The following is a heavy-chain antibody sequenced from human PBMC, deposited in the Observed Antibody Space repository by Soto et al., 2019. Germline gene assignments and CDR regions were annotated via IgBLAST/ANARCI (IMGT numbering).Heavy chain of an antibody. V-gene: IGHV3-23*01. D-gene: IGHD6-6*01. CDR1: GFTFTTYA. CDR3: AKIHIAALSEIDY. J-gene: IGHJ4*02. Sequence: GSLRLSCAASGFTFTTYAMSWARQAPGEGLEWVSAISANDENTYYADSVTGRFTISRDNSKNTLYLQMNSLRAEDTAVYYCAKIHIAALSEIDYWGQGTLVTVSS. CDR2: ISANDENT.